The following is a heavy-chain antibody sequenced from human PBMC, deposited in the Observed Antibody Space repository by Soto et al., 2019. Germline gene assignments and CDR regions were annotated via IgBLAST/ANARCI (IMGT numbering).Heavy chain of an antibody. CDR1: GFTFGDYA. Sequence: PGGSLRFSCTASGFTFGDYAMSWFRQAPGKGLEWVGFIRSKAYGGTTEYAASVKGRFTISRDDSKSIAYLQMNSLKTEDTAVYYCTKRSGGSYIRGTDYWGQGTLVTVSS. D-gene: IGHD2-15*01. V-gene: IGHV3-49*03. CDR2: IRSKAYGGTT. CDR3: TKRSGGSYIRGTDY. J-gene: IGHJ4*02.